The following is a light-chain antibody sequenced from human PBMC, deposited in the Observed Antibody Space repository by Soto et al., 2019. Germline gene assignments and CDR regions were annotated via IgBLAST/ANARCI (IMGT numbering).Light chain of an antibody. CDR2: EVS. Sequence: QSALTQPASVSVSPGQSITISCTGTSSDVGGYNYVSWYQQHPGKAPKLMIYEVSNRPSGVSNRSSGSKSGNTASLTISGLQAEDEADYYCSSYTSSSTRVFGTGTKVTVL. V-gene: IGLV2-14*01. J-gene: IGLJ1*01. CDR1: SSDVGGYNY. CDR3: SSYTSSSTRV.